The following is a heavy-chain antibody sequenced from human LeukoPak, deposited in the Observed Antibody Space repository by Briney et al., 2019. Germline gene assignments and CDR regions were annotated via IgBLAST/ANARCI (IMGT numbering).Heavy chain of an antibody. Sequence: GGSLRLSCVASGFTVSSNYMSWVRQAPGKGLEWVSVIYTSGSTHYADSVKGRFTISRDNSKNTLFLQMNSLRVEDTAVYYCTIDLMTGFSSGWHLAYWGQGTLVTVSS. V-gene: IGHV3-53*01. D-gene: IGHD6-19*01. CDR3: TIDLMTGFSSGWHLAY. J-gene: IGHJ4*02. CDR2: IYTSGST. CDR1: GFTVSSNY.